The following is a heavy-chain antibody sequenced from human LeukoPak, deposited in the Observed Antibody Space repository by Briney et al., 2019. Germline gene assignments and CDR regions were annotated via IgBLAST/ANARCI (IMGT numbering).Heavy chain of an antibody. CDR1: GFTFSSYW. J-gene: IGHJ4*02. D-gene: IGHD1-26*01. CDR3: VRESGSGSYSGY. Sequence: GGSLRLSCAASGFTFSSYWMSWVRQAPGKGLEWVANINQGGSDKHYVDSRFTISRDNANNSLYLQMNSPRAEDTAVYYCVRESGSGSYSGYWGKGTLVTVSS. V-gene: IGHV3-7*01. CDR2: INQGGSDK.